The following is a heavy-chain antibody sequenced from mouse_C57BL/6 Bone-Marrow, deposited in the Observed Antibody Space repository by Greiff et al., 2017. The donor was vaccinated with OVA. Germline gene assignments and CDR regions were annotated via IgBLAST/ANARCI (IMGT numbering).Heavy chain of an antibody. CDR3: ARVFITTVVDY. Sequence: LVESGAELARPGASVKLSCKASGYTFTSYGISWVKQRTGQGLEWIGEIYPRSGNTYYNEKFKGKATLTADKSSSTAYMELRSLTSEDSAVYFCARVFITTVVDYWGQGTTLTVSS. CDR1: GYTFTSYG. CDR2: IYPRSGNT. V-gene: IGHV1-81*01. D-gene: IGHD1-1*01. J-gene: IGHJ2*01.